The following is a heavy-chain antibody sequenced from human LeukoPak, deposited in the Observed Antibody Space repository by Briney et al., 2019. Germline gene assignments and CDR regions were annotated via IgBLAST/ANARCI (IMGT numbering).Heavy chain of an antibody. V-gene: IGHV3-7*01. J-gene: IGHJ4*02. CDR2: INQDASER. CDR1: GFSFSTYW. Sequence: GGSLRLSCAASGFSFSTYWMSWVRQTPEKGLEFVANINQDASERNYMDSLKGRCTISRDNAKKSVYLEINSLRADDTAVYYCARDPGSSSFDLWGQGALVTVSS. D-gene: IGHD6-13*01. CDR3: ARDPGSSSFDL.